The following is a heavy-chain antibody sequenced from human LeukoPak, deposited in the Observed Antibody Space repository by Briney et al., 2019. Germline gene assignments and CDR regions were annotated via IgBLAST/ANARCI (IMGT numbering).Heavy chain of an antibody. J-gene: IGHJ4*02. CDR2: MNPNSGNT. CDR3: ARATGDLVDY. Sequence: ASVKVSCKASGYTFTSYDINWVRQATGQGLEWMGWMNPNSGNTGYAQKFQGRVTMTRDTSISTAYMELSRLRSDDTAVYYCARATGDLVDYWGQGTLVTVSS. V-gene: IGHV1-8*01. CDR1: GYTFTSYD. D-gene: IGHD7-27*01.